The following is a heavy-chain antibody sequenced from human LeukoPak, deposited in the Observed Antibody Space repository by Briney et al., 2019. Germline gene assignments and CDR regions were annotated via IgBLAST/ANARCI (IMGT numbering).Heavy chain of an antibody. CDR3: AREWSAFDI. D-gene: IGHD1-26*01. V-gene: IGHV4-38-2*02. J-gene: IGHJ3*02. CDR2: VHYSGST. CDR1: GYSISSGYY. Sequence: PSETLSLTCTVSGYSISSGYYWGWIRQPPGKELEWIAYVHYSGSTYYNPSLKSRGTISVDTSKNQFSLKLRSVTAADTAVYYCAREWSAFDIWGPGTMVTVS.